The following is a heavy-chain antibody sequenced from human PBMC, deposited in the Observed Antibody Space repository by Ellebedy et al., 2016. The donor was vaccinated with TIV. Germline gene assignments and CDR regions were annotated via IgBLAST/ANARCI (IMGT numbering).Heavy chain of an antibody. CDR1: GFTFSSYW. J-gene: IGHJ4*02. CDR2: IKQNGSEK. CDR3: ARSPHAATFDY. V-gene: IGHV3-7*02. D-gene: IGHD6-25*01. Sequence: PGGSLRLSCAASGFTFSSYWMSWVRQAPGKGLEWVANIKQNGSEKYYVDSVKGRLTISSANAKNSLYLQLNSLRAEDTAVYYFARSPHAATFDYWGQGTLVTVSS.